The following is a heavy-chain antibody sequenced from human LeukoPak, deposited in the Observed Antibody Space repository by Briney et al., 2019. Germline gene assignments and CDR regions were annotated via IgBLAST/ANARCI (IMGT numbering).Heavy chain of an antibody. CDR3: ARELSGSPLGY. V-gene: IGHV3-7*01. Sequence: GGSLRLSCAASGFTFSSYWMSWVRQAPGKGLEWVANIKQDGCEKYYVDSVKGRFTISRDNAKNSLYLQMNSLRAEDTAVYYCARELSGSPLGYWGQGTLVTVSS. J-gene: IGHJ4*02. D-gene: IGHD1-26*01. CDR1: GFTFSSYW. CDR2: IKQDGCEK.